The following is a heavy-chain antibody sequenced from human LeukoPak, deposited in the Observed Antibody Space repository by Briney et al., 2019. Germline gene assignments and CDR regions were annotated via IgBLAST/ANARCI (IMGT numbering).Heavy chain of an antibody. CDR3: AKDREVVAANYFDY. J-gene: IGHJ4*02. CDR1: DSTFDDYA. CDR2: ISWNSGSI. V-gene: IGHV3-9*01. Sequence: PGGSLRLPCAASDSTFDDYALPWVGKAPGKAWEWFSGISWNSGSIGYADPVKGRFTISRDNAKNSLYLQMNSLRAEDTALYYCAKDREVVAANYFDYWGQGTLVTVSS. D-gene: IGHD2-15*01.